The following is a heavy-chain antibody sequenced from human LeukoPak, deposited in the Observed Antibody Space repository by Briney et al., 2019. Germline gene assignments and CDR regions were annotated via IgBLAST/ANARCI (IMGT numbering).Heavy chain of an antibody. D-gene: IGHD1-1*01. J-gene: IGHJ6*03. CDR3: ASELEPYYYYYLMDV. V-gene: IGHV3-11*04. Sequence: GGSLRLSCAASGFTFSDYYMSWIRQAPGKGLEWVSYISSSGSTIYYADSVKGRFTISRDNAKNSLYLQMNRLIAEDTAVYYCASELEPYYYYYLMDVWGKGTTVTVSS. CDR2: ISSSGSTI. CDR1: GFTFSDYY.